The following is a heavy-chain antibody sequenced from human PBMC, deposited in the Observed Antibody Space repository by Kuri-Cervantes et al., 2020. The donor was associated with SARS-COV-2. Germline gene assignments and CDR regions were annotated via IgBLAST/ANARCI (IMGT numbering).Heavy chain of an antibody. D-gene: IGHD3-3*01. Sequence: ESLKISCAASGFTFSTSWMSWIRQPPGKGLEWIGYIYYSGSTNYNPSLKSRVTISVDTSKNQFSLKLSSVTAADTAVYYCARALWSGYCTFDIWGQGTMVTVSS. CDR1: GFTFSTSW. CDR2: IYYSGST. J-gene: IGHJ3*02. V-gene: IGHV4-59*01. CDR3: ARALWSGYCTFDI.